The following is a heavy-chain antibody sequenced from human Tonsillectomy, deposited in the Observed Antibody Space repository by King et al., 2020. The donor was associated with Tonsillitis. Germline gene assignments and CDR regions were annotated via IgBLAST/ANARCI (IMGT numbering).Heavy chain of an antibody. Sequence: QLVQSGAEVKKPGASVKVSCKVSGYTLKDLSMHWVRQAPGKGLEWMGGFDPEDGETIYAPKFQGRVTMTEDTSTDTTYMELSSLRSEDSAVYYCATMMGATTTRNWFDPWGQGTLVTVSS. V-gene: IGHV1-24*01. CDR1: GYTLKDLS. CDR2: FDPEDGET. CDR3: ATMMGATTTRNWFDP. D-gene: IGHD1-26*01. J-gene: IGHJ5*02.